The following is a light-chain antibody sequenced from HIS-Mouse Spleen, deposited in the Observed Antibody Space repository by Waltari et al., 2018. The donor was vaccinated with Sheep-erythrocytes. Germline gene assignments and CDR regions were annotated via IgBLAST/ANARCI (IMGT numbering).Light chain of an antibody. Sequence: QSVLTHPPSASGTPGQRVTISCSGSSSNIGSNTVNWYQQLPGTAPKLLIYSNNQRPYGVPVRFSDSKSGTSASLAISGLQSEDEADYYCAAWDDSLNGPVFGGGTKLTVL. CDR1: SSNIGSNT. V-gene: IGLV1-44*01. J-gene: IGLJ3*02. CDR2: SNN. CDR3: AAWDDSLNGPV.